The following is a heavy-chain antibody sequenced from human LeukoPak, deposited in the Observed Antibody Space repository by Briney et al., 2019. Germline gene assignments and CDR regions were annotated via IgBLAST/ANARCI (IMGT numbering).Heavy chain of an antibody. CDR2: IYYSGST. J-gene: IGHJ4*02. CDR3: ATIYYYDGSGYYWTFDY. D-gene: IGHD3-22*01. CDR1: GGSISSSSYY. Sequence: SETLSLTCTVSGGSISSSSYYWGWIRQPPGKGLEWIGSIYYSGSTYYNPSLKSRVTISVDTSKNQFSLKLSSVTAADTAVYYCATIYYYDGSGYYWTFDYWGQGTLVTVSS. V-gene: IGHV4-39*01.